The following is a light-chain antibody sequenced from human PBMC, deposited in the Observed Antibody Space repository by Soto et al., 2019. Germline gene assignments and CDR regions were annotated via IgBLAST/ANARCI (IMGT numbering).Light chain of an antibody. Sequence: DIVMTQSPDSLAVSLGERATINCNSSQSVLYSSNNKKYLAWYQQKPGQPPKLRIYWASTRESGVPDRFSGSGSGTEFTLTISSLQAEDVAVYYCQQYYSTPWTFGQGTKVEIK. CDR1: QSVLYSSNNKKY. CDR3: QQYYSTPWT. J-gene: IGKJ1*01. CDR2: WAS. V-gene: IGKV4-1*01.